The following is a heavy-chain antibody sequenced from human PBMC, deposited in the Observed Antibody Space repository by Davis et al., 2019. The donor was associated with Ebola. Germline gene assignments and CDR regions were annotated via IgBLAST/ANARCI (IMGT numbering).Heavy chain of an antibody. CDR2: IYYSGTT. CDR3: ARDLDGSYHVAFEI. J-gene: IGHJ3*02. D-gene: IGHD3-22*01. V-gene: IGHV4-59*01. CDR1: GGSMSSYH. Sequence: SETLSLTCTVSGGSMSSYHWNWIRQPQGKGLEWIGNIYYSGTTNYNPSLKSRVTISVDTSKNQFSLKLSSVTAADTAVYYCARDLDGSYHVAFEIWGQGTMVTVSS.